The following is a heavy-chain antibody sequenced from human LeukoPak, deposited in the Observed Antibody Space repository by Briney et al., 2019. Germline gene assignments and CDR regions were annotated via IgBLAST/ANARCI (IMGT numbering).Heavy chain of an antibody. CDR2: INPSSGGT. D-gene: IGHD3-9*01. V-gene: IGHV1-2*02. CDR1: GYTFTGYY. CDR3: ARASDILNWFDP. J-gene: IGHJ5*02. Sequence: ASVKVSCKASGYTFTGYYMHWVRQAPGQGLEWMGWINPSSGGTNYAQKFQGRVTMTRDTSISTAYMELSRLRSDDTAVYYCARASDILNWFDPWGQGTLVTVSS.